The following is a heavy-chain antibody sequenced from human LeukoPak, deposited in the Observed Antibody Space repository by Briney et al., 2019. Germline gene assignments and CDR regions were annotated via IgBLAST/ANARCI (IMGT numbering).Heavy chain of an antibody. CDR3: AKVRSGWYLFDY. Sequence: GGSLRLSCAASGFTFSKYAMSWVRQAPGKGLEWVSAISGSGGSTYYADSVKGQFTISRDNSKNTLYLQLNSLRAEDTAVYYCAKVRSGWYLFDYWGQGTLVTVSS. D-gene: IGHD6-19*01. J-gene: IGHJ4*02. CDR1: GFTFSKYA. CDR2: ISGSGGST. V-gene: IGHV3-23*01.